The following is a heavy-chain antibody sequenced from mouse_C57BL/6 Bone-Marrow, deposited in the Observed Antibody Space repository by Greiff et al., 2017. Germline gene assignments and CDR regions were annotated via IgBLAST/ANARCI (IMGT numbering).Heavy chain of an antibody. J-gene: IGHJ2*01. V-gene: IGHV1-75*01. CDR2: IFPGSGST. D-gene: IGHD1-1*02. Sequence: SGAELVRPGASVKLSCTASGFNIKDDYMHWVKQRPEQGLEWIGWIFPGSGSTYYNEKFKGKATLTVDKSSSTAYMLLSSLTSEDSAVYFCARPVARGYFDYWGQGTTLTVSS. CDR3: ARPVARGYFDY. CDR1: GFNIKDDY.